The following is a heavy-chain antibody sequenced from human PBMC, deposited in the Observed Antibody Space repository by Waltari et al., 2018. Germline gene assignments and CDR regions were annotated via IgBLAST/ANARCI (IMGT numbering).Heavy chain of an antibody. D-gene: IGHD3-3*01. CDR2: IKPTRGGT. V-gene: IGHV1-2*06. CDR1: GYTFTDYY. CDR3: ARGGPAIFGVLITKRFDY. J-gene: IGHJ4*02. Sequence: QVQLVQSGAEVKKPGASVKVSCKASGYTFTDYYMHWVRQAPGQGLEWMRRIKPTRGGTNYTQKFQGRVTMTRDTSISTAYMELSRLRSDDTAVYYCARGGPAIFGVLITKRFDYWGQGTLVTVSS.